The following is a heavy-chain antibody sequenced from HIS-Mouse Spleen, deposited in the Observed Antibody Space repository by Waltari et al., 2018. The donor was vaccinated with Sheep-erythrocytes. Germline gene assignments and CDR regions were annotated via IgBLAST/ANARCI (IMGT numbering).Heavy chain of an antibody. CDR3: ARVSGGNSNRFDY. CDR1: GFTVSSNY. V-gene: IGHV3-66*01. CDR2: IYSGGST. Sequence: EVQLVESGGGLVQPGGSLRLSCAASGFTVSSNYMSWVRQAPGKGVEWVSVIYSGGSTYYADAVKVRFTSSRDNSKNTLYLQMNSLGAEDTAVYYCARVSGGNSNRFDYWGQGTLVTVS. J-gene: IGHJ4*02. D-gene: IGHD2-21*02.